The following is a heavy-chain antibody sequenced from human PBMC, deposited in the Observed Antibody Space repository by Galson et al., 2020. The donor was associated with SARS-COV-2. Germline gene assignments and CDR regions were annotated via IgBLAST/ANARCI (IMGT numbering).Heavy chain of an antibody. V-gene: IGHV3-23*01. D-gene: IGHD1-26*01. J-gene: IGHJ4*02. CDR1: GFTFSNYA. CDR2: ITGSGRGT. CDR3: VKDFGNYYGTLDY. Sequence: GESLKISCAASGFTFSNYAMHWVRQAPGKWLEWVSAITGSGRGTYYADSVKGRFTISRDNSMNTVYLHMSSLRVEDAALYYCVKDFGNYYGTLDYWGQGTLVTVSS.